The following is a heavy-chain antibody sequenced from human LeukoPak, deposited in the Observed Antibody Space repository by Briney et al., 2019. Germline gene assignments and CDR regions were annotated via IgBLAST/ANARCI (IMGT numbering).Heavy chain of an antibody. CDR2: ISAYNGNT. D-gene: IGHD4-17*01. Sequence: ASVKVSCKASGYXFTSYGMSWVRQAPGQGLEWMGWISAYNGNTNYAQKLQGRVTMTTDTSTSTAYMELSSLRSEDTAVYYCARGSTVTTYYFDYWGQGTLVTVSS. CDR1: GYXFTSYG. J-gene: IGHJ4*02. V-gene: IGHV1-18*01. CDR3: ARGSTVTTYYFDY.